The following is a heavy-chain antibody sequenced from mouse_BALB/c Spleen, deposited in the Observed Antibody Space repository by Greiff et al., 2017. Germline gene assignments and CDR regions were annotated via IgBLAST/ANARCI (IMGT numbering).Heavy chain of an antibody. CDR3: ARGAANWDVRLAY. CDR2: INPNNGGT. J-gene: IGHJ3*01. CDR1: GYTFTDYN. D-gene: IGHD4-1*01. Sequence: VHVKQSGPELVKPGASVKIPCKASGYTFTDYNMDWVKQSHGKSLEWIGDINPNNGGTIYNQKFKGKATLTVDKSSSTAYMELRSLTSEDTAVYYCARGAANWDVRLAYWGQGTLVTVSA. V-gene: IGHV1-18*01.